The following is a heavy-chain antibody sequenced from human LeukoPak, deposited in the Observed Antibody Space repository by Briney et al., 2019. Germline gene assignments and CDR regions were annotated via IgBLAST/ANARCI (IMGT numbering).Heavy chain of an antibody. CDR3: ARDRVGATTGYFDY. J-gene: IGHJ4*02. Sequence: XWVRQAPGQGLEWMGGIIPIFGTANYAQKFQGRVTITADESTSTAYMELSSLRSEDTAVYYCARDRVGATTGYFDYWGQGTLVTVSS. D-gene: IGHD1-26*01. V-gene: IGHV1-69*01. CDR2: IIPIFGTA.